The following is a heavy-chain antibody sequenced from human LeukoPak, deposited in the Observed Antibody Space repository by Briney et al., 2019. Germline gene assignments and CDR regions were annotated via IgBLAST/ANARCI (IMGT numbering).Heavy chain of an antibody. CDR2: IVVGSGNT. CDR1: GFTFTRSA. V-gene: IGHV1-58*02. Sequence: GASAKVSCKASGFTFTRSAMQWVRQARGQRLEWIGWIVVGSGNTKYAQKFQERVTITRDMSTGTAYMELSSLRSEDTAVYYCARRRILLWFGGSYYMDVWGKGTTVTISS. J-gene: IGHJ6*03. D-gene: IGHD3-10*01. CDR3: ARRRILLWFGGSYYMDV.